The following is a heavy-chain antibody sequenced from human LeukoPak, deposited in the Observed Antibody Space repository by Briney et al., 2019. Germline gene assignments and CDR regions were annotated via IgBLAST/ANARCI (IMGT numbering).Heavy chain of an antibody. CDR1: GFTFDDYG. CDR2: INWNGGST. Sequence: PGGSLRLSCAASGFTFDDYGMSWVRQAPGKGLEWVSGINWNGGSTGCADSVKGRFTISRDNAKNSLYLQMNSLRAEDTAVYYCAKAPGGIVGYWGQGTLVTVSS. D-gene: IGHD3-16*01. CDR3: AKAPGGIVGY. J-gene: IGHJ4*02. V-gene: IGHV3-20*04.